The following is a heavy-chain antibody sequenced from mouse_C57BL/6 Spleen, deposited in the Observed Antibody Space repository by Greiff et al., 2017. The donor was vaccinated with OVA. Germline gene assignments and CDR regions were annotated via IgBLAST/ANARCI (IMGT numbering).Heavy chain of an antibody. D-gene: IGHD1-1*01. J-gene: IGHJ3*01. Sequence: VKLMESGAELVMPGASVKLSCKASGYTFTSYWMHWVKQRPGQGLEWIGEIDPSDSYTNYNQKFKGKSTLTVDKSSSTAYMQLSSLTSEDSAVYYCARIYGSSYGFAYWGQGTLVTVSA. CDR2: IDPSDSYT. CDR1: GYTFTSYW. V-gene: IGHV1-69*01. CDR3: ARIYGSSYGFAY.